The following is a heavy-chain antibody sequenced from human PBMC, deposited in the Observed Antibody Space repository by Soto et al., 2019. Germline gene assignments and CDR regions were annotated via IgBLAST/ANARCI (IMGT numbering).Heavy chain of an antibody. CDR3: ARGYYDSSGYYYERAFDI. D-gene: IGHD3-22*01. J-gene: IGHJ3*02. CDR2: ISSNGGST. V-gene: IGHV3-64*01. Sequence: GGSLRLSCAASGFTFSDYYMSWIRQAPGKGLEWVSAISSNGGSTYYANSVKGRFTISRDNSKNTLYLQMGSLRAEDMAVYYCARGYYDSSGYYYERAFDIWGQGTMVTVSS. CDR1: GFTFSDYY.